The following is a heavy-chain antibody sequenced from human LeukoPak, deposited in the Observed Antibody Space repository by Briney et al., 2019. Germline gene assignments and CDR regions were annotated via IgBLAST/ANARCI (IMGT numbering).Heavy chain of an antibody. Sequence: GESLKISCKGSGYSFTSYWIGWVRQMPGKGLEWMGIIYPGDSATRYSPSFEGQVTISAAKSISTAYLQWSSLKASDTAMYYCARQGGGSGLHSPRDVNWFDPWGQGTLVTVSS. V-gene: IGHV5-51*01. J-gene: IGHJ5*02. CDR3: ARQGGGSGLHSPRDVNWFDP. CDR1: GYSFTSYW. D-gene: IGHD6-19*01. CDR2: IYPGDSAT.